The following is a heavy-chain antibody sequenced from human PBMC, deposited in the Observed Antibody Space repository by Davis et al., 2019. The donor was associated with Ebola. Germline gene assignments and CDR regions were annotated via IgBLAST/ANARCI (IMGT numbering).Heavy chain of an antibody. V-gene: IGHV3-23*01. Sequence: GESLKISCAASGFTFSSYWMSWVRQAPGKGLEWVSAISGSGGSTYYADSVKGRFTISSDNSKNTLYLQMNSLKTEDTAVYYCTTPAPADDYWGQGTLVTVSS. CDR1: GFTFSSYW. CDR3: TTPAPADDY. CDR2: ISGSGGST. D-gene: IGHD1-14*01. J-gene: IGHJ4*02.